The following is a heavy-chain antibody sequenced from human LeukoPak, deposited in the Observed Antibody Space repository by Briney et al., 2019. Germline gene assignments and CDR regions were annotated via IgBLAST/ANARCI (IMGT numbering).Heavy chain of an antibody. D-gene: IGHD3-22*01. CDR2: ISGSGGST. CDR3: AKYGEMGTNYYDSSGYRYYFDY. V-gene: IGHV3-23*01. Sequence: GGSPRLSCAASGFTFSSYAMSWVRQAPGKGLEWVSAISGSGGSTYYADSVKGRFTISRDNSKNTLYLQMNSLRAEDTAVYYCAKYGEMGTNYYDSSGYRYYFDYWGQGTLVTVSS. J-gene: IGHJ4*02. CDR1: GFTFSSYA.